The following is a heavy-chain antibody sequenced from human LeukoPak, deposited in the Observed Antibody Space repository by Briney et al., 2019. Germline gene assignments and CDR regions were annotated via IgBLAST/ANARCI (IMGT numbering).Heavy chain of an antibody. Sequence: GGSLRLSCAASGFTFSSYEMNWVRQAPGKGLGWVSYISSSVSTIYCADTVKARFTISRDNAKKSLYLQMNSLRAEDMAVYYCATEVAIDYYDSSGYYTADYWGQGTLVTVSS. J-gene: IGHJ4*02. CDR2: ISSSVSTI. D-gene: IGHD3-22*01. CDR3: ATEVAIDYYDSSGYYTADY. CDR1: GFTFSSYE. V-gene: IGHV3-48*03.